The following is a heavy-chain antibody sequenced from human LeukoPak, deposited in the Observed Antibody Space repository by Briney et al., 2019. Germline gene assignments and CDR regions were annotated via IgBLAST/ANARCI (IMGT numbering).Heavy chain of an antibody. CDR3: ARAPSSRWLPPRAEYFQH. J-gene: IGHJ1*01. D-gene: IGHD6-13*01. Sequence: GGSLRLSCEASGFTFRTHSMNWVRQAPGKGLEWVSYISSSGGTIYYADSVKGRFTISRDNAKNSLYLQMNSLRAEDTAVYYCARAPSSRWLPPRAEYFQHWGQGTLVTVSS. CDR2: ISSSGGTI. V-gene: IGHV3-48*04. CDR1: GFTFRTHS.